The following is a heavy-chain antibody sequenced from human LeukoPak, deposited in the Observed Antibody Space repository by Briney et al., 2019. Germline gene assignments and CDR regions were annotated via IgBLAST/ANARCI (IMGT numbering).Heavy chain of an antibody. CDR1: GFTFSNAW. D-gene: IGHD6-13*01. CDR2: IKSKTDGGTT. Sequence: GGSLRLSCAASGFTFSNAWMSWVRQAPGRGLEWVGRIKSKTDGGTTDYAAPVKGRFTISRDDSKNTLYLQMNSLKTEDTAVYYCLKYSSTWYGFGYWGQGTLVTVSS. CDR3: LKYSSTWYGFGY. J-gene: IGHJ4*02. V-gene: IGHV3-15*01.